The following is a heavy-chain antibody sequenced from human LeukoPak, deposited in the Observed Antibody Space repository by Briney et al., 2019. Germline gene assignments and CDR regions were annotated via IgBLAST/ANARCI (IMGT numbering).Heavy chain of an antibody. D-gene: IGHD3-10*01. CDR3: ARAPAIYGSGSYLGY. CDR1: GFTFSSYG. V-gene: IGHV3-23*01. J-gene: IGHJ4*02. CDR2: ISGTSGST. Sequence: QPGGSLRLSCAASGFTFSSYGMSWVRQAPGKGLEWVSTISGTSGSTYYADSVKGRFTISRDNSKNTLYLQMNSLRAEDAAVYYCARAPAIYGSGSYLGYWGQGTLVTVSS.